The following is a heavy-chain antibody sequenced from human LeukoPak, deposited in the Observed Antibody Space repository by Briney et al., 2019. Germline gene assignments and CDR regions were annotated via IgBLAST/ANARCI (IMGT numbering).Heavy chain of an antibody. D-gene: IGHD1-26*01. CDR3: AKVVGATTRGYFDY. V-gene: IGHV3-23*01. J-gene: IGHJ4*02. CDR1: GFTFSSYA. CDR2: ISGSGGST. Sequence: GGSLRLSYAASGFTFSSYAMGWVRQAPGKGLEWVSTISGSGGSTYYADSVKGRFTISRDNSKNTLYLQMNSLRAEDTAVYYCAKVVGATTRGYFDYWGQGTLVTVSS.